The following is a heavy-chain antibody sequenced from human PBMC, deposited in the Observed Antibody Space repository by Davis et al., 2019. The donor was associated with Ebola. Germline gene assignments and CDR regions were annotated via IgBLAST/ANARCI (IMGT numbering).Heavy chain of an antibody. V-gene: IGHV4-34*01. J-gene: IGHJ5*02. CDR1: GGSFSGYY. CDR2: INHSGST. CDR3: ARHRKRFLEWPQGFDP. D-gene: IGHD3-3*01. Sequence: TLSLTCAVYGGSFSGYYWSWIRQPPGKGLEWIGEINHSGSTNYNPSLKSRVTISVDTSKNQFSLKLSSVTAADTAVYYCARHRKRFLEWPQGFDPWGQGTLVTVSS.